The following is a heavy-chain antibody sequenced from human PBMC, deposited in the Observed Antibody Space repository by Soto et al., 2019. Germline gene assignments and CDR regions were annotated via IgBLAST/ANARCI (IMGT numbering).Heavy chain of an antibody. CDR2: IYYSGST. CDR3: ARTRRYYYMDV. J-gene: IGHJ6*03. Sequence: AETLSLTCTVSGGSISSSSYYWGWIRQPPGKGLDWIGSIYYSGSTYYNPSLKSRVTISVDTSTNQFSLELSSVTAADTAVYYCARTRRYYYMDVWGKGTTVTVSS. CDR1: GGSISSSSYY. V-gene: IGHV4-39*01.